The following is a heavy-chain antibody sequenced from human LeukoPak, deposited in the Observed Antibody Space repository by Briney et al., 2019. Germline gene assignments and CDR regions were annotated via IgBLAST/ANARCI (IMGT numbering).Heavy chain of an antibody. D-gene: IGHD3-3*01. J-gene: IGHJ4*02. CDR3: ARASRRSTIFGVGENGY. CDR1: GSTFTGYY. CDR2: INPNSGGT. V-gene: IGHV1-2*02. Sequence: GASVKVSCKASGSTFTGYYMHWVRQAPGQGLEWMGWINPNSGGTNYAQKFQGRVTMTRDTSISTAYMELSRLRSDDTAVYYRARASRRSTIFGVGENGYWGQGTLVTVSS.